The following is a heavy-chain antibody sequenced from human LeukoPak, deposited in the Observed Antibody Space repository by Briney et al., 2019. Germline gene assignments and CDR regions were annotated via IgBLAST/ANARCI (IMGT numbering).Heavy chain of an antibody. Sequence: GESLKISCKGSGYSFTDYWIGWVRQMPGKGLEWMGIIYPGDSDTRYSPSFEGQVTISADKSISTAYLQWSSLKASDTAMYYCARQRQHQRTYYYGMDVWGQGTTVTVSS. CDR3: ARQRQHQRTYYYGMDV. CDR1: GYSFTDYW. V-gene: IGHV5-51*01. J-gene: IGHJ6*02. D-gene: IGHD2-2*01. CDR2: IYPGDSDT.